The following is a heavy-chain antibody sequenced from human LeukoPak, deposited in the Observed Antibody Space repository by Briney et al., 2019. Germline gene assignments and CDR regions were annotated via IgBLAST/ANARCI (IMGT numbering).Heavy chain of an antibody. Sequence: QPPGKGLEWVGEIGHTGSTNYNPSLKNRVTISVDKSKNQFSLKLSSVAAADTAVYHCARDSSGLTNWGQGTLVTVSS. V-gene: IGHV4-4*02. CDR2: IGHTGST. J-gene: IGHJ4*02. D-gene: IGHD6-19*01. CDR3: ARDSSGLTN.